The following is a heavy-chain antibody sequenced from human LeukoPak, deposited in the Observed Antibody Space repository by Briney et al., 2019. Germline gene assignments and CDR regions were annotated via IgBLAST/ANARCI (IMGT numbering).Heavy chain of an antibody. CDR2: ISDSGNT. CDR3: AKAPVTTCRGAYCYPFDY. J-gene: IGHJ4*02. V-gene: IGHV3-23*01. D-gene: IGHD2-21*01. CDR1: GFTLSSYA. Sequence: GGSLRLSCAAPGFTLSSYAMSWVRQAPGKGLEWVSAISDSGNTYHADSVKGRFTISRDSSKNTLFLQMNRLRPEDAAVYYCAKAPVTTCRGAYCYPFDYWGQGTLVTVSS.